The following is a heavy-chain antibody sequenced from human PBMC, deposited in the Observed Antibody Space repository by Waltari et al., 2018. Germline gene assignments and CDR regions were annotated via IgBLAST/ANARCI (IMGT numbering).Heavy chain of an antibody. Sequence: QVQLVQSGAEVKKPGSSVKVSCKASGGTFSSYANSWVRQAPRQGLEWMGRIIPIFGTANYAQKFQGRVTITADKSTSTAYMELSSLRSEDTAVYYCARDWRGYDPPGTRMDVWGQGTTVTVSS. CDR2: IIPIFGTA. D-gene: IGHD5-12*01. V-gene: IGHV1-69*08. J-gene: IGHJ6*02. CDR3: ARDWRGYDPPGTRMDV. CDR1: GGTFSSYA.